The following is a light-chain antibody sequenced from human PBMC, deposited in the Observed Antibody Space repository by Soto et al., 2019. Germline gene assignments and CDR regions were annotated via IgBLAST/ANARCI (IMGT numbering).Light chain of an antibody. CDR1: QIINTY. CDR3: QQCYSSLYT. Sequence: DIQMTQSPSSLSASVGDRVTITCRASQIINTYLNWYQQKPGKPPKLLIFGASSLRSGVPSRFSGTGSGTDFTLTNNSLQPDDFATYYCQQCYSSLYTFRQGTKLEIK. V-gene: IGKV1-39*01. J-gene: IGKJ2*01. CDR2: GAS.